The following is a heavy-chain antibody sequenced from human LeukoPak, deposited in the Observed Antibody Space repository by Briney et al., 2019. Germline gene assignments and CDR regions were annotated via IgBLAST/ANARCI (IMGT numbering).Heavy chain of an antibody. CDR2: IYYSGST. D-gene: IGHD3-10*01. CDR3: ATPGDFDY. Sequence: SETMSLTCTVSGGSISSSSYYWGWIRQPPGKGLEWIGSIYYSGSTYYNPSLKSRVTISVDTSKNQFSLKVSSVTAAATAVYYCATPGDFDYWGQGTLVTVSS. CDR1: GGSISSSSYY. V-gene: IGHV4-39*01. J-gene: IGHJ4*02.